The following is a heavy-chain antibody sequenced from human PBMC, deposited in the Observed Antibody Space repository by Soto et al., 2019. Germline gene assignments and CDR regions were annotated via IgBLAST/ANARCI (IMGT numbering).Heavy chain of an antibody. V-gene: IGHV3-23*01. J-gene: IGHJ6*02. CDR3: AIDSRNVAVSAARVYGMDV. D-gene: IGHD2-2*01. Sequence: PGGSLRLSCAVSGFTFSDYAMTWVRQAPGKGLEWVSTTRSNGEYTYYGDSAKGRFTVSRDNSKNTLYLEMSSVRAEDTAVYYCAIDSRNVAVSAARVYGMDVWGQGTTVTVSS. CDR2: TRSNGEYT. CDR1: GFTFSDYA.